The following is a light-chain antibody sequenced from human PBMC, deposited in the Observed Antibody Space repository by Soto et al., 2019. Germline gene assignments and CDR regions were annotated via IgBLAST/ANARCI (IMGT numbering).Light chain of an antibody. V-gene: IGKV3-11*01. CDR2: DAS. J-gene: IGKJ1*01. CDR1: QSVSSS. Sequence: EIVLTQSPATLSLSPGEGATLSCRASQSVSSSLAWYQHKPGQPPRLLIYDASNRATGIPARFSGSGIGTDFTLTISRLEPEDFGLYYCHQSGDWPQTFGPGTRVEI. CDR3: HQSGDWPQT.